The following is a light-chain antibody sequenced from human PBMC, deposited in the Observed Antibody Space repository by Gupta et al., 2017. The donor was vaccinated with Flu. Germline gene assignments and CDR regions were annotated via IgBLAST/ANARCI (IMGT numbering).Light chain of an antibody. V-gene: IGKV1-5*03. CDR3: QQYNSYSPRS. Sequence: DIQLTQSPSTLSASVGDRVTITCRASQSISSWLAWYQQKPGKAPKLLIYKASSLESGVPSRFSGSGSGTEFTLTISSLQPDDVATYYCQQYNSYSPRSFGQGTKLEIK. J-gene: IGKJ2*03. CDR1: QSISSW. CDR2: KAS.